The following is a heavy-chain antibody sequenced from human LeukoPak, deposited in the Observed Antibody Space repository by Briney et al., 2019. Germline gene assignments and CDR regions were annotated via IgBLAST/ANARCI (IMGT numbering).Heavy chain of an antibody. CDR1: GFTFSSYW. CDR3: AKDVTAFGVVIRTYMDV. Sequence: GGSLGLSCAASGFTFSSYWMHWVRQAPGKGLVWVSRINTDGSSTSYADSVKGRFTISRDNAKNTLYLQMNSLRIEDTAVYYCAKDVTAFGVVIRTYMDVWGKGTTVTVSS. J-gene: IGHJ6*03. CDR2: INTDGSST. D-gene: IGHD3-3*01. V-gene: IGHV3-74*01.